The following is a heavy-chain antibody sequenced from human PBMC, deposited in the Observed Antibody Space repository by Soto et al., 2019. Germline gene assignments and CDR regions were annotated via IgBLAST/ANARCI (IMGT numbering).Heavy chain of an antibody. CDR3: ARQKAWTGEWLSLYAPGMDV. Sequence: PGGSLRLSCAAAGFTFSDYYMSWIRQAPGKGLEWVSHISSSGSTIYYADSVKGRFTISRGNAKNSLYLQVNSLRAEDTAVYYCARQKAWTGEWLSLYAPGMDVWGQGTTVTVS. V-gene: IGHV3-11*01. J-gene: IGHJ6*02. D-gene: IGHD3-22*01. CDR1: GFTFSDYY. CDR2: ISSSGSTI.